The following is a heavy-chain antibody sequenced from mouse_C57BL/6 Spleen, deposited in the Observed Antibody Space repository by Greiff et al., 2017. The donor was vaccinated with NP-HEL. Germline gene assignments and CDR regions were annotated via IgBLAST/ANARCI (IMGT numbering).Heavy chain of an antibody. D-gene: IGHD1-1*01. CDR2: INPNNGGT. Sequence: VQLKESGPELVKPGASVKISCKASGYTFTDYYMNWVKQSHGKSLEWIGDINPNNGGTSYNQKFKGKATLTVDKSSSTAYMELRSLTSEDSAVYYCAFTTVVADYFDYWGQGTTLTVSS. CDR1: GYTFTDYY. CDR3: AFTTVVADYFDY. J-gene: IGHJ2*01. V-gene: IGHV1-26*01.